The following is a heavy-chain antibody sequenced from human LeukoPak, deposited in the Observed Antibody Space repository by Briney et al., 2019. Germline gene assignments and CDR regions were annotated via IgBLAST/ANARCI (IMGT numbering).Heavy chain of an antibody. J-gene: IGHJ4*02. CDR3: AKDSSSWYSEFDY. CDR1: GFTFDDYA. Sequence: PGGSLRLSCAAPGFTFDDYAMHWVRQAPGKGLEWVSGISWNSGSIGYADSVKGRFTISRDNAKNSLYLQMNSLRAEDTALYYCAKDSSSWYSEFDYWGQGTLVTVSS. V-gene: IGHV3-9*01. D-gene: IGHD6-13*01. CDR2: ISWNSGSI.